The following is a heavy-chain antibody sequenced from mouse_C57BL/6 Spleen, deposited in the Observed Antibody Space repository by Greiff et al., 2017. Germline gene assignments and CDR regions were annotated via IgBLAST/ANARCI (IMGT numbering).Heavy chain of an antibody. Sequence: VQLQQPGAELVKPGASVKLSCKASGYTFTSYWMQWVKQRPGQGLAWIGEIDPSDSYTTYNQKFKGKATLTVDTSSSTAYMQLSSLTSEDSAVYYGARGDDYDAMDYWGQGTSVTVSS. J-gene: IGHJ4*01. CDR3: ARGDDYDAMDY. V-gene: IGHV1-50*01. CDR2: IDPSDSYT. CDR1: GYTFTSYW.